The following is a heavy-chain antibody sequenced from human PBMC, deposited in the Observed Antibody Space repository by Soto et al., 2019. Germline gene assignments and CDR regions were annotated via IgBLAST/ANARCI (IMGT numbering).Heavy chain of an antibody. CDR2: IIPILGIA. J-gene: IGHJ4*02. CDR3: ARGWFGEFVDYFDY. D-gene: IGHD3-10*01. V-gene: IGHV1-69*02. CDR1: GGTFSSYT. Sequence: SVKVFCKASGGTFSSYTISWVRQAPGQGLEWMGRIIPILGIANYTQKFQGRVTITADKSTSTAYMELSSLRSEDTAVYYCARGWFGEFVDYFDYWGQGTLVTVSS.